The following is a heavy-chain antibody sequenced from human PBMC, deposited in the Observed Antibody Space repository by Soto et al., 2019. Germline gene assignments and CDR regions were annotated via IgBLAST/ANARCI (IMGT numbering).Heavy chain of an antibody. V-gene: IGHV3-9*01. D-gene: IGHD5-12*01. J-gene: IGHJ4*02. CDR3: AKDISVDIVATYFDY. Sequence: EVQLVESGGGLVQPGRSLRLSCAASGFTFDDYAMHWVRQAPGKGLEWVSGISWNSGSIGYADSVKGRFTISRDNAKNSLYLQMNSLRAEDTALYYCAKDISVDIVATYFDYWGQGTLVTVSS. CDR1: GFTFDDYA. CDR2: ISWNSGSI.